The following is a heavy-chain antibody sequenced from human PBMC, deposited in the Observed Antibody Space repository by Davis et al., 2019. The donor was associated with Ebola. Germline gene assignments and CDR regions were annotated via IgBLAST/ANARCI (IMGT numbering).Heavy chain of an antibody. D-gene: IGHD3-9*01. CDR3: ARGPDDTAWFDP. CDR2: IKQDGSEK. Sequence: GESLKISCAASGFTFSSYWMSWVRQAPGKGLEWVANIKQDGSEKYYVDSVKGRFTISRDNAKNSLYLQMNSLRAEDTAVYYCARGPDDTAWFDPWGQGTLVTVSS. J-gene: IGHJ5*02. CDR1: GFTFSSYW. V-gene: IGHV3-7*03.